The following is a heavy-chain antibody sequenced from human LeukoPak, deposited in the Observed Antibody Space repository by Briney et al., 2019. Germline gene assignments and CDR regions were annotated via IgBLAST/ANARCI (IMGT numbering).Heavy chain of an antibody. J-gene: IGHJ6*02. D-gene: IGHD6-19*01. Sequence: SGTLSLTCTVSGGSISSYYWSWIRQPPGKGLEWIGYIYYSGSTNYNPSLKSRVTISVDTSKNQFSLKLSSVTAADTAVYYCARDLITVAGTDYGMDVWDQGTTVTVSS. CDR1: GGSISSYY. V-gene: IGHV4-59*01. CDR2: IYYSGST. CDR3: ARDLITVAGTDYGMDV.